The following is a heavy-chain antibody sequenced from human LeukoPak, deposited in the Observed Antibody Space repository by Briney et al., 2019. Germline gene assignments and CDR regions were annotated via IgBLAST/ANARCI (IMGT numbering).Heavy chain of an antibody. CDR2: IRYDGSIK. J-gene: IGHJ4*02. V-gene: IGHV3-30*02. Sequence: GDSLRLSCAASGFTFTKYWMTWVRQAPGKGLEWVAFIRYDGSIKYYADSVKDRLTMSRDNSKNTLYLQMNGLRVEDTAVYYCAKGSAYYFDYCGQGTLVTVSS. CDR3: AKGSAYYFDY. CDR1: GFTFTKYW.